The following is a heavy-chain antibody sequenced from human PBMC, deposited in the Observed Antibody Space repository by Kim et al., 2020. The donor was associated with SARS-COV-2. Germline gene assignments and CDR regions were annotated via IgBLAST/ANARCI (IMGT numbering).Heavy chain of an antibody. J-gene: IGHJ4*02. V-gene: IGHV3-21*01. CDR2: ISSSSYI. CDR3: ARERYYYDSSGYYPY. Sequence: GGSLRLSCAASGFTFSSYSMNWVRQAPGKGLEWVSSISSSSYIYYADSVKGRFTISRDNAKNSLYLQMNSLRAEDTAVYYCARERYYYDSSGYYPYWGQGTLVTVSS. D-gene: IGHD3-22*01. CDR1: GFTFSSYS.